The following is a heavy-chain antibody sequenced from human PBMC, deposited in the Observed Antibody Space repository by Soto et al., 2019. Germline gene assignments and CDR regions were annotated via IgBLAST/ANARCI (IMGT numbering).Heavy chain of an antibody. CDR2: IFWVGGGT. CDR3: GKDLSPGGLES. Sequence: EVQVVESGGGLVRPGGSLTLSCVVSGSTIDDYAMHWVRQVPGKGLEWVSGIFWVGGGTGYADAVKGRFTISGDRAKSSLSLQMNSLRIEDTAVYYCGKDLSPGGLESWGQGTLVTVSS. J-gene: IGHJ4*02. CDR1: GSTIDDYA. D-gene: IGHD3-16*01. V-gene: IGHV3-9*01.